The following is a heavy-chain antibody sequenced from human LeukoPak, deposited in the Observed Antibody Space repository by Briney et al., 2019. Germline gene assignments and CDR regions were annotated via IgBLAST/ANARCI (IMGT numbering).Heavy chain of an antibody. CDR1: GGSISSGNYY. V-gene: IGHV4-61*02. Sequence: PSETLSLTCTVSGGSISSGNYYWSWIRQSAGKGLEWIGGVYTSGSTNFNPSLKSRVTISVETSKNQSSLKLSSVTAADTAMYYCARDARYCSGGSCYSNRLGYWGQGTLVTVSS. CDR2: VYTSGST. D-gene: IGHD2-15*01. J-gene: IGHJ4*02. CDR3: ARDARYCSGGSCYSNRLGY.